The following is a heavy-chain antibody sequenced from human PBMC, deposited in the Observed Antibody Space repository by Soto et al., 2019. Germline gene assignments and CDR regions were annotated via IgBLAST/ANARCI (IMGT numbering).Heavy chain of an antibody. D-gene: IGHD3-10*01. CDR1: GFSFNTYA. J-gene: IGHJ3*01. CDR2: IGGGGSDT. V-gene: IGHV3-23*01. CDR3: VKDRMSYNSVWDPFDV. Sequence: PGGSLRLSCAASGFSFNTYAMSWARQAPGKGLEWVSSIGGGGSDTNYADSVTGRFTISRDDSKSTLFLQMNSLRPEDTALYFCVKDRMSYNSVWDPFDVWGQGTLVTVSS.